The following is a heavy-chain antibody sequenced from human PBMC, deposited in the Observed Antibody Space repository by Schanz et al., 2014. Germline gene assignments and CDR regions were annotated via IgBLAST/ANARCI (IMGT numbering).Heavy chain of an antibody. CDR1: GDSMSSGGYY. CDR3: ARDGGEVVRGVIEGVNHYYYGMDV. CDR2: IYDSGNT. J-gene: IGHJ6*02. V-gene: IGHV4-31*03. Sequence: QVQLQESGPGLVKPSQTLSLTCNVSGDSMSSGGYYWNWIRQHPGKGLEWIGYIYDSGNTYYNPSLKSRVTMSIDTSENQFSLNLRSVTGADTAVYYCARDGGEVVRGVIEGVNHYYYGMDVWGQGTTVTVSS. D-gene: IGHD3-10*01.